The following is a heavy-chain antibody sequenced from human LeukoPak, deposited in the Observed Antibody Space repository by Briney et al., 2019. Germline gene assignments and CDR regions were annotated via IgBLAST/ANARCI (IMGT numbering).Heavy chain of an antibody. D-gene: IGHD2-15*01. CDR3: ARGGGRSGPGMDV. Sequence: GESLKISCKGSGYSFTSYWIGWVRQMPGKGLEWMGIIYPGDSYTNYSPSFQGHVTISPDKSISTAYLQWSSLKASDTAMYYCARGGGRSGPGMDVWGQGTTVTVSS. CDR2: IYPGDSYT. J-gene: IGHJ6*02. CDR1: GYSFTSYW. V-gene: IGHV5-51*01.